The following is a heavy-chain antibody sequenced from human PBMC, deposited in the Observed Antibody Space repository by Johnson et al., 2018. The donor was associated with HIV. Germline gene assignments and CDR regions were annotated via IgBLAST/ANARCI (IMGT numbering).Heavy chain of an antibody. V-gene: IGHV3-30-3*02. J-gene: IGHJ3*02. Sequence: VQLVESGGGLVQPGGSLRLSCAASGFTFSTYDMHWVRQAPGKGLEWVAVISYDGANKYYADSVKGRFTISRDNSKNTLYLQMNSLTTEDTAVYYCAKHSSSWYDDAFDIWGQGTMVTVSS. CDR1: GFTFSTYD. D-gene: IGHD6-13*01. CDR3: AKHSSSWYDDAFDI. CDR2: ISYDGANK.